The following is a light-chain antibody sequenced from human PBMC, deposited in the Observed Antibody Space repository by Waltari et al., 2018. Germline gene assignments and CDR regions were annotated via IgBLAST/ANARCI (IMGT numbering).Light chain of an antibody. J-gene: IGKJ2*01. CDR3: QQYNNWPPYT. V-gene: IGKV3-15*01. CDR2: GAS. Sequence: EIVMTQSPATLSVSPGERATLSCRATHSVSSNLPWYQQQPGQSPRLLIYGASTRATGVPARVSGSGSGTEFTLTISSLQSEDFAVYYCQQYNNWPPYTFGQGTKLEIK. CDR1: HSVSSN.